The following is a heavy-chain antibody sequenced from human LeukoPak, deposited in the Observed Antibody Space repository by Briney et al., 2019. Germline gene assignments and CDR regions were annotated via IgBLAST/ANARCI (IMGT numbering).Heavy chain of an antibody. CDR3: AGQAYHFPYYYYYYMDV. CDR1: GYTFTSHG. D-gene: IGHD3-16*01. CDR2: INPDNGNT. J-gene: IGHJ6*03. Sequence: ASVKVSCKASGYTFTSHGISWVRQAPGQGLEWMGWINPDNGNTNYAQNLQDRVTMTRETSTSTAYMELRSLRSDDTAVYYCAGQAYHFPYYYYYYMDVWGKGTTVIVSS. V-gene: IGHV1-18*01.